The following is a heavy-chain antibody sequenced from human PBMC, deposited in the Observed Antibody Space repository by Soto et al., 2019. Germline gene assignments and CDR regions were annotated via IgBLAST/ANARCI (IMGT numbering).Heavy chain of an antibody. CDR3: ARSLLDDYSNNWGSADYGMHF. CDR2: ISPNSGGT. CDR1: GFTFSAYY. J-gene: IGHJ6*04. V-gene: IGHV1-2*02. Sequence: GASVKVSCKASGFTFSAYYIYWVLQAPGQGLEWIGWISPNSGGTNNAQKFQGRVTMPRDTATSTVYMELSALIPDDTAVYYCARSLLDDYSNNWGSADYGMHFWGDGITVTVST. D-gene: IGHD3-16*01.